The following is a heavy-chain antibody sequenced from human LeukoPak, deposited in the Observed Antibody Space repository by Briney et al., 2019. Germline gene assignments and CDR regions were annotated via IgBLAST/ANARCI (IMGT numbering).Heavy chain of an antibody. CDR1: GGSISSYY. CDR3: ARRGVANIAMITGDYDY. Sequence: KPSETLSLTCTVSGGSISSYYGSWIRQPPGKGLEWIGYIYYSGSTNYNPSLKSRVTISVDTSKNQFSLKLSSVTAADTAVYFCARRGVANIAMITGDYDYWGQGTLVTVSS. J-gene: IGHJ4*02. V-gene: IGHV4-59*01. D-gene: IGHD5-18*01. CDR2: IYYSGST.